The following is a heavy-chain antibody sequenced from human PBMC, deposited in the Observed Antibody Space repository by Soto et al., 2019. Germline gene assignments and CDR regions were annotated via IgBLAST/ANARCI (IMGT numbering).Heavy chain of an antibody. V-gene: IGHV3-53*01. D-gene: IGHD6-13*01. CDR1: GFTVSSNY. J-gene: IGHJ4*02. CDR3: ARASSSWAGYFEY. CDR2: IYSGGST. Sequence: PGGSLRLSCAASGFTVSSNYMSWVRQAPGKGLEWVSVIYSGGSTYYADSVKGRFTISRDNSKNTLYLQMNSLRAEDTAVYYCARASSSWAGYFEYWGQGTLVTVSS.